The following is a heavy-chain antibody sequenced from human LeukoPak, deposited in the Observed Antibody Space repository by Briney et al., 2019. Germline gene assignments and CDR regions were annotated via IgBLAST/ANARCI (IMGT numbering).Heavy chain of an antibody. CDR3: ASWCVVDSCYPKDY. J-gene: IGHJ4*02. Sequence: SETLSLTCAVYGGSFSGYFWTWIRQPPGRGLEWIGEINHSGSTNYNPSLKSRVTISIDTSENQFSLKLSSVTAADTAVYYCASWCVVDSCYPKDYWGQGTLVTVSS. V-gene: IGHV4-34*01. CDR2: INHSGST. D-gene: IGHD2-15*01. CDR1: GGSFSGYF.